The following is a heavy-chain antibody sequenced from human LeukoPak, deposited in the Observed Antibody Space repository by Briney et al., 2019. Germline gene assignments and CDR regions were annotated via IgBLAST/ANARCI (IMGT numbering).Heavy chain of an antibody. J-gene: IGHJ5*02. V-gene: IGHV4-39*02. D-gene: IGHD1-26*01. CDR2: IYYSGST. CDR1: GGSISSSSYY. CDR3: AREGATYSGSDNWFDP. Sequence: PSETLSLTCTVSGGSISSSSYYWGWIRQPPGKGLEWIGSIYYSGSTYYDPSLKRRVTISVDTSKNQFSLKLSSVTAADTAVYYCAREGATYSGSDNWFDPWGQGTLVTVSS.